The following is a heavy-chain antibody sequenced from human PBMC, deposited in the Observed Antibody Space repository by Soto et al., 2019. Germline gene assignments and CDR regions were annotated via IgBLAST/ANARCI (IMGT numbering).Heavy chain of an antibody. CDR2: ISSSSSYT. Sequence: PGGSLRLSCAASGFTFSDYYMSWIRQAPGKGLEWVSYISSSSSYTNYADSVKGRFTISRDNAKNSLYLQMNSLRAEDTAVYYCARDLYCSSTSCYANSWFDPRGQGTLVTVSS. CDR3: ARDLYCSSTSCYANSWFDP. J-gene: IGHJ5*02. V-gene: IGHV3-11*05. D-gene: IGHD2-2*01. CDR1: GFTFSDYY.